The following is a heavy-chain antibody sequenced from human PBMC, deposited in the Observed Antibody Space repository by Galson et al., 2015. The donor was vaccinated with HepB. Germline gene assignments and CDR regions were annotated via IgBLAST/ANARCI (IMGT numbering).Heavy chain of an antibody. CDR1: GFTFSSYA. CDR2: ISGNDTGT. D-gene: IGHD3-3*01. Sequence: SLRLSCAASGFTFSSYAMIWARQAPGKGLEWVSGISGNDTGTYYADSLKGRFTISSDNSKNTLYLQMNSLRAEDTAVYYCAKDWHDELLTIFGVVSVAAFDSWGQGTLVTVSS. CDR3: AKDWHDELLTIFGVVSVAAFDS. J-gene: IGHJ4*02. V-gene: IGHV3-23*01.